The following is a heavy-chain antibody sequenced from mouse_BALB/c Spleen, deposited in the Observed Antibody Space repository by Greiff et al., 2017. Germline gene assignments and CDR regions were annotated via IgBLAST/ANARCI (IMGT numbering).Heavy chain of an antibody. Sequence: EVMLVESGPSLVKPSQTLSLTCSVTGDSITSGYWNWIRKFPGNKLEYMGYISYSGSTYYNPSLKSRISITRDTSKNQYYLQLNSVTTEDTATYYCARSFYYGYNFDYWGQGTTLTVSS. CDR3: ARSFYYGYNFDY. J-gene: IGHJ2*01. CDR1: GDSITSGY. D-gene: IGHD2-2*01. V-gene: IGHV3-8*02. CDR2: ISYSGST.